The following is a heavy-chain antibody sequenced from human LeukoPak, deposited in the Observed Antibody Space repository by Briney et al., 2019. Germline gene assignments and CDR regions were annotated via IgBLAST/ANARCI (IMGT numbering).Heavy chain of an antibody. V-gene: IGHV4-59*08. Sequence: PSETLSLTCTVSGGSISSYYWSWIRQPPGKGLEWIGYIYYSGSTYYNPSLKSRVTISVDTSKNQFSLKLSSVTAADTAVYYCARLGTTNWFDPWGQGTLVTVSS. CDR1: GGSISSYY. CDR3: ARLGTTNWFDP. CDR2: IYYSGST. D-gene: IGHD4-11*01. J-gene: IGHJ5*02.